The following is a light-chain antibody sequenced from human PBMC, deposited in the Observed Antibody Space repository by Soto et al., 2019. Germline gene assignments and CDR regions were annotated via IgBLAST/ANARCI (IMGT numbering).Light chain of an antibody. CDR2: AAS. J-gene: IGKJ5*01. Sequence: DIQMTQSPSSLSASVGDRVTITCRASQSISSYLNWYQQKPGKAPKLLIYAASSLQRGVPSRFSGSGSGTDFTLTISSQQPEDFSTYYCQQSYSTPITFGQGTRLEIK. CDR1: QSISSY. CDR3: QQSYSTPIT. V-gene: IGKV1-39*01.